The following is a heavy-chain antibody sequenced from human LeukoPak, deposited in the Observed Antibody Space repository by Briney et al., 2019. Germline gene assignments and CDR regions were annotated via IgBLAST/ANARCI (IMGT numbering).Heavy chain of an antibody. Sequence: GGSLRLSCAASGFTFSSYAMSWVRQAPGKGLEWVSAISGSGGSTYYADSVKGRFTISRDNSKNTLYLHMNSLRAEDTAVYYCAKRVVHDYYYYGMDVWGKGTTVTVSS. J-gene: IGHJ6*04. CDR2: ISGSGGST. CDR3: AKRVVHDYYYYGMDV. V-gene: IGHV3-23*01. CDR1: GFTFSSYA. D-gene: IGHD5/OR15-5a*01.